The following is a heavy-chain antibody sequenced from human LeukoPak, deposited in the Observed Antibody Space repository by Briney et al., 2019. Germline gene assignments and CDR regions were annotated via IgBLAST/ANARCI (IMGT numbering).Heavy chain of an antibody. V-gene: IGHV3-23*01. J-gene: IGHJ4*02. D-gene: IGHD6-19*01. CDR2: ISGSGGRT. Sequence: GGSLRLSCAASGFTFSSYTMNWVRQAPGKGLEWVSNISGSGGRTFYADSVKGRFTISRDNSQNTLYMEMSSLRAEDTAIFYCTRRGGSNGWGAFDYWDQGTVISVSS. CDR3: TRRGGSNGWGAFDY. CDR1: GFTFSSYT.